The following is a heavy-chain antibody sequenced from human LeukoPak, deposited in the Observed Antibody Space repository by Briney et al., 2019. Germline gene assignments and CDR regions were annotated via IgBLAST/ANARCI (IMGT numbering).Heavy chain of an antibody. J-gene: IGHJ4*02. CDR3: AKGPFFYYDASGYNYFDS. D-gene: IGHD3-22*01. CDR2: MSGSGGMT. Sequence: GGSLRLSCAASGFTFSNAWMSWVRQAPGKGLEWVSAMSGSGGMTYSADSVKGRFTISRDNSKDTLYLQMNSLRVEDTAIYYCAKGPFFYYDASGYNYFDSWGQGTLVTVSS. V-gene: IGHV3-23*01. CDR1: GFTFSNAW.